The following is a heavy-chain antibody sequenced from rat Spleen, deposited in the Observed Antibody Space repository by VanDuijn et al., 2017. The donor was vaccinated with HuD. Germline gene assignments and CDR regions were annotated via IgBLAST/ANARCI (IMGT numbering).Heavy chain of an antibody. J-gene: IGHJ1*01. D-gene: IGHD1-10*01. CDR3: ARDNSGYWYFDF. CDR1: GYSITSTY. CDR2: ISYSGST. V-gene: IGHV3-1*01. Sequence: EVQLQESGPGLVKPSQSLSLTCSVTGYSITSTYWGWIRKFPGNKMEWMGYISYSGSTSYNPSLKSRISITRDQSKNQFFLQLNSVTTEDTATYYCARDNSGYWYFDFWGPGTMVTVSS.